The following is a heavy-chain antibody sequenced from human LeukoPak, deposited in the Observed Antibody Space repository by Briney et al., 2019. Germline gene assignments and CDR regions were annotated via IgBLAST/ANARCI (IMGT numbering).Heavy chain of an antibody. CDR1: GFTFSSYA. V-gene: IGHV3-23*01. CDR3: AKTRDTFGGVIGPFDY. D-gene: IGHD3-16*01. CDR2: ISGSGGST. Sequence: GGSLRLSCAASGFTFSSYAMSWVRQAPGKGLEWVSAISGSGGSTYYADSVKGRFTISRDNSKNTLYLQMNSLRAEDTAVYYCAKTRDTFGGVIGPFDYWGQGTLVTVSS. J-gene: IGHJ4*02.